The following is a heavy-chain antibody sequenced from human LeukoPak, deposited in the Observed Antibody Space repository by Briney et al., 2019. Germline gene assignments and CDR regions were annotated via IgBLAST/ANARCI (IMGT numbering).Heavy chain of an antibody. CDR3: ARQGWYYYDSSGRAYDAFDI. CDR2: IYYSGST. V-gene: IGHV4-59*08. J-gene: IGHJ3*02. CDR1: GGSIGTYY. Sequence: SETLSLTCSVSGGSIGTYYWSWIRQPPGKGLEWIGYIYYSGSTNYNPSLKSRVTMSVDTSKNQFSLKLSSVTAADTAVYYCARQGWYYYDSSGRAYDAFDIWGQGTMVTVSS. D-gene: IGHD3-22*01.